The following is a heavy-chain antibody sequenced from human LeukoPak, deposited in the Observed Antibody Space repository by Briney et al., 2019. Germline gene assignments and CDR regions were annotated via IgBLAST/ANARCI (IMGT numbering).Heavy chain of an antibody. CDR1: AGSLGNYY. V-gene: IGHV4-4*09. J-gene: IGHJ4*02. D-gene: IGHD1-26*01. CDR3: ARHVKNYYPNY. CDR2: FYTTGGT. Sequence: SETLSLTCSVSAGSLGNYYWSWIRQPPGKGLEWIGYFYTTGGTNYNPSLRSRVTMSLYTSNNQFSLRLTSVTAADTAVYYCARHVKNYYPNYWGQGILVTVSS.